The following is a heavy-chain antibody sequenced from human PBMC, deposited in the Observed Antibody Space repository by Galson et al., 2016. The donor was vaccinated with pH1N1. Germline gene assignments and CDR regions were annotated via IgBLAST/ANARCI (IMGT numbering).Heavy chain of an antibody. CDR2: INSEGASI. D-gene: IGHD3-10*01. Sequence: SLRLSCAASGFHFSYYWMHWFRQGPEKGLAWVSRINSEGASISYADSVRGRFTISRDNAKNPLYLQMNILRAEDTAVYYCARDDGYDSSGSYADYWGRGTLVTVSS. J-gene: IGHJ4*02. V-gene: IGHV3-74*01. CDR3: ARDDGYDSSGSYADY. CDR1: GFHFSYYW.